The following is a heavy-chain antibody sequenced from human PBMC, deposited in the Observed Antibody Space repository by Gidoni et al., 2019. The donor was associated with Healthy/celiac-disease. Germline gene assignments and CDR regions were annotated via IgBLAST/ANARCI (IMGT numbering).Heavy chain of an antibody. J-gene: IGHJ4*02. V-gene: IGHV4-30-4*01. CDR2: IYSSWST. D-gene: IGHD3-16*02. Sequence: QVQLQESGPGLVKPSQTLSLTCTVSGGSISSGDYYWSWIRQPPGKGLEWIGYIYSSWSTYYNPSLKSRVTISVDTSKNQFSLKLSSVTAADTAVYYCARGGLTYDYVWGSYRYDPPDYWGQGTLVTVSS. CDR3: ARGGLTYDYVWGSYRYDPPDY. CDR1: GGSISSGDYY.